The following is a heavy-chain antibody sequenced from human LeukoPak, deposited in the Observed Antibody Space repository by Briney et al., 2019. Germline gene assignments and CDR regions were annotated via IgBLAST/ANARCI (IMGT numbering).Heavy chain of an antibody. V-gene: IGHV3-23*01. CDR2: ITGDGGST. D-gene: IGHD3-22*01. Sequence: GGSLRLSCAASRFTFSTYGMSWVRQAPGKGLEWVSSITGDGGSTYYADSVKGRFTISRDNSKNTLYLQMNSLRAEDTAVYYCAKSSYYDSSGYYREYYFDYWGQGTLVTVSS. CDR1: RFTFSTYG. CDR3: AKSSYYDSSGYYREYYFDY. J-gene: IGHJ4*02.